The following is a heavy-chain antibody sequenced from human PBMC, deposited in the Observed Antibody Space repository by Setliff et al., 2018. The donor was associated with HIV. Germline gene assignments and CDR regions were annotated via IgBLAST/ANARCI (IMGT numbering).Heavy chain of an antibody. J-gene: IGHJ5*02. D-gene: IGHD4-17*01. Sequence: GSLRLSCAASGFTFSSYSMNWVRQAPGKGLQWVSYISSSGSTKYYADSVKGRFIISRDNAKNSLYLQMNSLRAEDTAVYYCARDGDYGDDDWFDPWGQGTLVTVSS. CDR3: ARDGDYGDDDWFDP. CDR1: GFTFSSYS. V-gene: IGHV3-48*04. CDR2: ISSSGSTK.